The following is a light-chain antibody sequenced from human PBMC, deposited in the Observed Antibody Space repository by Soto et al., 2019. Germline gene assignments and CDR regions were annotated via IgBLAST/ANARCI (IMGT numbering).Light chain of an antibody. CDR1: STDVGGYKY. J-gene: IGLJ2*01. V-gene: IGLV2-14*01. CDR3: SSYTRTITLA. CDR2: DVS. Sequence: QSALTQPASVSGSPGQSITISCTGTSTDVGGYKYVSWYQQRPGKAPKLLIYDVSNRPSGVSNRFSGSKSGNTASLTISGLQAEDEADYYCSSYTRTITLAFGGGTKLTVL.